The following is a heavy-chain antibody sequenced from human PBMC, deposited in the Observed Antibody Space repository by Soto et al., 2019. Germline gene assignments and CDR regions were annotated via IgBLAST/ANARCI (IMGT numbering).Heavy chain of an antibody. CDR3: ARLQVAVAQY. CDR2: VFYDGYT. D-gene: IGHD6-19*01. CDR1: GDSISGSPYF. J-gene: IGHJ4*02. V-gene: IGHV4-39*01. Sequence: QLQLQESGPGLVMPSETLSLTCTVSGDSISGSPYFWGWIRQPPGKRLEWIGSVFYDGYTLYTPSLRSRVTISVDTSKNQFSLKLTSVAVADTATYFCARLQVAVAQYWGQGTLVTVSS.